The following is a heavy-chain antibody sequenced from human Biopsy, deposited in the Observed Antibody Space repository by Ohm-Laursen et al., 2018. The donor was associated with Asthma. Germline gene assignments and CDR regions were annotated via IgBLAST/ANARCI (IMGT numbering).Heavy chain of an antibody. CDR2: ISGSGGST. Sequence: LSLTCAASGSTFSSYAMSWVRQAPGKGLEWVSAISGSGGSTYYADSVKGRFTTSRDNSKNTLYLQMNSLRAEDTAVYYCAKDRDYDILTGPPGFDYWGQGTLVTVSS. CDR1: GSTFSSYA. V-gene: IGHV3-23*01. CDR3: AKDRDYDILTGPPGFDY. D-gene: IGHD3-9*01. J-gene: IGHJ4*02.